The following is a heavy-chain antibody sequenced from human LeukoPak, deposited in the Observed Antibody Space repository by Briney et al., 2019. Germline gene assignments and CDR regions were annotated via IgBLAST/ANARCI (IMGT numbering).Heavy chain of an antibody. CDR1: GFTFSSYA. CDR2: ISYDGSNK. J-gene: IGHJ4*02. CDR3: ARESIYSSSPCFDY. V-gene: IGHV3-30-3*01. D-gene: IGHD6-13*01. Sequence: QTGGSLRLSCAASGFTFSSYAMHWVRQAPGKGLEWVAVISYDGSNKYYADSVKGRFTISRDNSKNTLYLQMNSLRAEDTAVYYCARESIYSSSPCFDYWGQGTLVTVSS.